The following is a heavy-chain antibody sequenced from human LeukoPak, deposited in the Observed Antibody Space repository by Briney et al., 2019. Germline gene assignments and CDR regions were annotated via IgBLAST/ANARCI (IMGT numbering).Heavy chain of an antibody. J-gene: IGHJ6*02. V-gene: IGHV3-30*03. CDR2: ISYDGRYI. CDR3: ARGDSVNYYYGMDV. CDR1: GFTVSSKY. Sequence: PGGSLRLSCAASGFTVSSKYINWVRQAPGKGLEWVALISYDGRYIGHTDSVKGRFAISRDNSRSTLDLQMNSLGVEDTAVYYCARGDSVNYYYGMDVWGQGTTVTVSS. D-gene: IGHD3-3*01.